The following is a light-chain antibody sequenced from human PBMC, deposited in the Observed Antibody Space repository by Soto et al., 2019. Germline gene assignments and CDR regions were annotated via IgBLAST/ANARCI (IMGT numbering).Light chain of an antibody. CDR1: QSVAAS. J-gene: IGKJ1*01. CDR3: QQYDYSRT. CDR2: DVS. Sequence: DIQMTQSPSTLSASVGDSVTITCRASQSVAASLAWYQQKPGEAPKLLIYDVSNLDTGVPSRFSGSGSGTEFILTIRSLQPDDFASYYCQQYDYSRTFGQGTKVEIK. V-gene: IGKV1-5*01.